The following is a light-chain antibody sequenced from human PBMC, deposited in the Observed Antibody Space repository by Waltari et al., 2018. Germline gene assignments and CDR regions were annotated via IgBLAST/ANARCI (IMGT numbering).Light chain of an antibody. V-gene: IGLV2-18*02. CDR3: SSYTTSSTVI. Sequence: QSPLIQPPSVSGSPGQSVAISCPGTGSAIGSYNFVSWYQQFPGTAPKLLIYEVTNRPSGVPDRFSGSKSGYTASLAISGLQPEDEADYYCSSYTTSSTVIFGGGTKLTVL. CDR1: GSAIGSYNF. J-gene: IGLJ2*01. CDR2: EVT.